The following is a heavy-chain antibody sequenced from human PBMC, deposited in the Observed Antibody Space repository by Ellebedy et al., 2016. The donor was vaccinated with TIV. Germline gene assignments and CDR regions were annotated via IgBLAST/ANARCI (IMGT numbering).Heavy chain of an antibody. D-gene: IGHD4-17*01. V-gene: IGHV3-7*03. J-gene: IGHJ5*02. CDR1: GFTFSSYW. CDR3: ARLQMTTTFNWSDP. Sequence: EGSLRLSXAASGFTFSSYWMSWVRQAPGKGLEWVANIKQDGSEKYYVDSVKGRFTISRDNAKNSLYLQMNSLRAEDAAVYYCARLQMTTTFNWSDPWGQGTLVTVSS. CDR2: IKQDGSEK.